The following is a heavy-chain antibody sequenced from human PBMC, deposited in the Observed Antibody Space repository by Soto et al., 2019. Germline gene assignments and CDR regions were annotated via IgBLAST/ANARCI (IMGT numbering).Heavy chain of an antibody. CDR1: GGSISSSNW. CDR3: AGLSIAVEY. Sequence: SETLSLTCAVSGGSISSSNWWSWVRQPPGKGLEWIGEIYHSGSTNYNPSLKSRVTISVGKFKNQFSLKLRSVTAADPAVYYCAGLSIAVEYWGQGTLVTVTA. J-gene: IGHJ4*02. V-gene: IGHV4-4*02. D-gene: IGHD6-6*01. CDR2: IYHSGST.